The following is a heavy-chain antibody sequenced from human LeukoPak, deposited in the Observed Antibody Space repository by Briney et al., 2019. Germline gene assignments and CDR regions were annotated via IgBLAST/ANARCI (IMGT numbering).Heavy chain of an antibody. V-gene: IGHV3-21*01. CDR3: ARDPRSYSGYDNY. CDR2: ISSSSSYI. D-gene: IGHD5-12*01. CDR1: GFTFSSYS. Sequence: GSLSLSCAASGFTFSSYSMNWVRPAPGKGLGWVSSISSSSSYIYYADSVKGRFTISRDNAKNSLYLQMNSLRAEDTAVYYCARDPRSYSGYDNYWGQGTLVTVSS. J-gene: IGHJ4*02.